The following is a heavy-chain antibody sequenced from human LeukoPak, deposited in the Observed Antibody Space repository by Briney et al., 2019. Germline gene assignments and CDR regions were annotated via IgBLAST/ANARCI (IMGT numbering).Heavy chain of an antibody. CDR3: AKAPGGTRELLWGASDY. D-gene: IGHD1-26*01. V-gene: IGHV3-23*01. CDR1: GFTFSSYA. CDR2: ISGSGGST. J-gene: IGHJ4*02. Sequence: PGGSLRLSCAASGFTFSSYAMSWVRQAPGKGLEWVSAISGSGGSTYYADSVKGRFTISRDNSKNTLYLQMNSLRAEDTAVYYCAKAPGGTRELLWGASDYWGQGTLVTVSS.